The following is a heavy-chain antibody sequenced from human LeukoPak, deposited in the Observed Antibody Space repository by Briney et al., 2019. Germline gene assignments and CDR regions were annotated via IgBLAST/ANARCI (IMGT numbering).Heavy chain of an antibody. Sequence: SVKVSCKASGGTFSSYAISWVRQAPGQGLEWMGGIIPIFGTANYAQKFQGRVTITADESTSTAYMELSSLRSEDTAVYYCAGDRTHSGYVPSYFDYWGQGTLVTVSS. CDR2: IIPIFGTA. CDR1: GGTFSSYA. J-gene: IGHJ4*02. V-gene: IGHV1-69*13. CDR3: AGDRTHSGYVPSYFDY. D-gene: IGHD5-12*01.